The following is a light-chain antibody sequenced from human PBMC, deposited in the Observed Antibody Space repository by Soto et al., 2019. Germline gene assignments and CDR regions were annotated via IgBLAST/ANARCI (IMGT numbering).Light chain of an antibody. CDR1: QSVTNSF. V-gene: IGKV3-20*01. J-gene: IGKJ1*01. Sequence: LTQSPAALSVSPGDRATLSCRSSQSVTNSFLAWYQQKPGQAPRLLIYGASRRATGIPDRFTGSGSGTDFTLTISRLEPEDFAVYYCQQYVSSPWAFGQGTKVDI. CDR3: QQYVSSPWA. CDR2: GAS.